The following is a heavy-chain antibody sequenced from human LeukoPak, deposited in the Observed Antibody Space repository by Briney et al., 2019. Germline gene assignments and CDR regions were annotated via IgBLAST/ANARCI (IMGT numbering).Heavy chain of an antibody. CDR1: GFTFSSYG. D-gene: IGHD2-8*01. CDR2: ISGSGGST. V-gene: IGHV3-23*01. J-gene: IGHJ6*03. CDR3: ARAPGVRYYYYMDV. Sequence: GGSLRLSCAASGFTFSSYGMSWVRQAPGKGLEWVSAISGSGGSTYYADSVKGRFTISRDNAKNFLYLQMNSLRAEDTALYYCARAPGVRYYYYMDVWGKGTTVTVSS.